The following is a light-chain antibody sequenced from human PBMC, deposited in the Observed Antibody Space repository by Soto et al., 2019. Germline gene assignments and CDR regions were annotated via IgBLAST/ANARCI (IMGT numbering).Light chain of an antibody. CDR2: KAS. J-gene: IGKJ1*01. Sequence: DIQMTQSRSTLSASVGDRVTITCRSSQSISSWLAWYQQKPGKAPKLLIYKASSLESGVPSRFSGSGSGTEFTLTISSMQPDDFATYYCQQYSSYPWTFGQGTKVDIK. CDR1: QSISSW. V-gene: IGKV1-5*03. CDR3: QQYSSYPWT.